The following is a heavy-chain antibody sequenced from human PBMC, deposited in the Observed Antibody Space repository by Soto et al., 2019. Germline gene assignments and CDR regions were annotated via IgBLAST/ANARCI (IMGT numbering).Heavy chain of an antibody. V-gene: IGHV2-5*01. CDR3: ARGVATRPVFAFDI. Sequence: SGPTLVNPAQTLTLTCSFSGFSLSTSGVGVGWIRQPPGKALEWLALIYWSGDEHYRPSLKTRLTITKDTSKNQVVLTMTNMDPVDTATYYCARGVATRPVFAFDIWGQGTMVTVSS. J-gene: IGHJ3*02. CDR2: IYWSGDE. CDR1: GFSLSTSGVG. D-gene: IGHD6-6*01.